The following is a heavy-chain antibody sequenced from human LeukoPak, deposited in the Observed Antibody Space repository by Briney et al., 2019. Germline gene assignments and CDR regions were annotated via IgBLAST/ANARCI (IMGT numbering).Heavy chain of an antibody. CDR1: GYSISSGYY. CDR3: ARVVDTATAGYYFDY. Sequence: SETLSLTCAVSGYSISSGYYWGWIRQPPGKGLEWIGSIYHSGSTYYNPSLKSRVTISVDTSKNQFSLKLSSVTAADTAVYYCARVVDTATAGYYFDYWGQGTLVTVSS. J-gene: IGHJ4*02. CDR2: IYHSGST. V-gene: IGHV4-38-2*01. D-gene: IGHD5-18*01.